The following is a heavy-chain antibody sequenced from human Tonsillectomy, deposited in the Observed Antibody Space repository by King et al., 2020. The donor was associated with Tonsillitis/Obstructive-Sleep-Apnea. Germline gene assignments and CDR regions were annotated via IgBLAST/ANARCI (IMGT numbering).Heavy chain of an antibody. V-gene: IGHV3-49*04. J-gene: IGHJ4*02. CDR1: GFTFGDYA. CDR3: TRGPAKCGVPSRCYFFDY. Sequence: VQLVESGGGLVQSGRSLRLSCTASGFTFGDYAMSWVRQAPGEGLEWVGFIRSKAYGGTTEYAASVKGTFTISRDDSKSIAYLQMNSLKTEDTAVYYCTRGPAKCGVPSRCYFFDYWGQGALVTVSS. D-gene: IGHD3-3*01. CDR2: IRSKAYGGTT.